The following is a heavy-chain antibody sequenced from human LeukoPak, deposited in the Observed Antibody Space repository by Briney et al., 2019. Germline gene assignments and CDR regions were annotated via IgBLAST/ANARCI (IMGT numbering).Heavy chain of an antibody. V-gene: IGHV3-11*01. J-gene: IGHJ3*02. CDR2: ISSGGSTI. CDR1: GFTFSDYY. CDR3: ARATQEDAFDI. Sequence: GGSLRLSCAASGFTFSDYYMSWIRQAPGKGLEWVSYISSGGSTIYYADSVKGRFTISRDNAKNSLYLQMNSLRAEDTAVYYCARATQEDAFDIWGQGTMVTVSS.